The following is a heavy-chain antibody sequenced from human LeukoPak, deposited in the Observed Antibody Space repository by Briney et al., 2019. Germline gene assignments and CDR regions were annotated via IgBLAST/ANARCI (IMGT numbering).Heavy chain of an antibody. CDR3: ARRGLLLSNWFDP. V-gene: IGHV1-69*13. Sequence: VASVKVSCKASGGTFSSYAISWVRQAPGQGLEWMGGIIPIFGTANYAQKFQGRVTITADESTSTAYMELSSLRSEDTAVYYCARRGLLLSNWFDPWGQGTLVTVSS. CDR2: IIPIFGTA. J-gene: IGHJ5*02. CDR1: GGTFSSYA. D-gene: IGHD3-22*01.